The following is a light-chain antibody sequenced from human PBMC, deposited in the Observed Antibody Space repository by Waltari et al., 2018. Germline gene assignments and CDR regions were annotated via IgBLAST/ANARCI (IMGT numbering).Light chain of an antibody. CDR3: SSYTSSSTT. CDR1: SSDVGPYNY. CDR2: EVS. Sequence: QSALTQPASVSGSPGQSITISCTGTSSDVGPYNYVSWYQQHPGKAPKLMIYEVSNRPSGVSNRFSGSKSGNTASLTISGLQAEDEADYYCSSYTSSSTTFGTGTKVTVL. J-gene: IGLJ1*01. V-gene: IGLV2-14*01.